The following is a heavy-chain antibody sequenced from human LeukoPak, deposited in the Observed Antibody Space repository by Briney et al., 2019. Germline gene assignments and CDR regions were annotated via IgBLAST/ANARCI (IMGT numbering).Heavy chain of an antibody. J-gene: IGHJ4*02. CDR1: GGSISSYY. D-gene: IGHD3-10*01. CDR3: ARDRGDGSGSDPIDY. CDR2: IYYSGST. V-gene: IGHV4-59*12. Sequence: PSETLSLTCTVSGGSISSYYWSWIRQPPGKGLEWIGYIYYSGSTNYNPSLKSRVTISVDTSKNQFSLKLSSVTAADTAVYYCARDRGDGSGSDPIDYWGQGTLVTVSS.